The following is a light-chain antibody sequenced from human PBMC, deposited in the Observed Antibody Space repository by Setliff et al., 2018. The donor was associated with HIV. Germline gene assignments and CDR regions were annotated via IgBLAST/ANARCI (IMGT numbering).Light chain of an antibody. V-gene: IGLV2-14*03. Sequence: QSVLTQPASVSGSPGQSITISCIGTSSDVGGYDFVSRYQQRPGKAPKLIIFDVSERPSGVSHRFSASKSGNTASLTISGLQTEDEANYFCASYRSPATYVFGIGTKVTV. CDR2: DVS. J-gene: IGLJ1*01. CDR1: SSDVGGYDF. CDR3: ASYRSPATYV.